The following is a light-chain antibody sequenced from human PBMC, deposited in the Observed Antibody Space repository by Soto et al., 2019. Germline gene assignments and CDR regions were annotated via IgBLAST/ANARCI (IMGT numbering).Light chain of an antibody. Sequence: QMTQSPSTLPASVGDRVIITCRAIQRISDWLAWYQQQPGRAPTLLIYKASSLENGVPSRFSGSGAGTEFTRTISSLQPDDFATYYCQQYRFYWAFGQGTKVELK. CDR3: QQYRFYWA. CDR2: KAS. J-gene: IGKJ1*01. V-gene: IGKV1-5*03. CDR1: QRISDW.